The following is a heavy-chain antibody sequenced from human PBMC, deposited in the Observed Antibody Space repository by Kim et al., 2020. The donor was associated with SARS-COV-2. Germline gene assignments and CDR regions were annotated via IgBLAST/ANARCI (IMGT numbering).Heavy chain of an antibody. CDR2: IGTAGDT. Sequence: GGSLRLSCAASGFTFSSYDMHWVRQATGNGLEWVSAIGTAGDTYYPGSVKGRFTISRENAKNSLYLQMNSLRAGDTAVYYCAREGYSSGWDPYGMDVWGQGTTVTVSS. V-gene: IGHV3-13*01. CDR1: GFTFSSYD. CDR3: AREGYSSGWDPYGMDV. D-gene: IGHD6-19*01. J-gene: IGHJ6*02.